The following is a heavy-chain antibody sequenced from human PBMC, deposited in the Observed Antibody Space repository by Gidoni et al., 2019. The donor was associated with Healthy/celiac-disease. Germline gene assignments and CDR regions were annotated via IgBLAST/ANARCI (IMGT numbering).Heavy chain of an antibody. CDR2: ISGSGGST. Sequence: EVQLLESGGGLVQPGGSLRLSCAASGFTLSSYAISWVRQAPGKGLEWVSAISGSGGSTYYADSVKGRFTISRDNSKNTLYLQMNSLRAEDTAVYYCAKDYCSGGSCYSNYWGQGTLVTVSS. D-gene: IGHD2-15*01. V-gene: IGHV3-23*01. J-gene: IGHJ4*02. CDR3: AKDYCSGGSCYSNY. CDR1: GFTLSSYA.